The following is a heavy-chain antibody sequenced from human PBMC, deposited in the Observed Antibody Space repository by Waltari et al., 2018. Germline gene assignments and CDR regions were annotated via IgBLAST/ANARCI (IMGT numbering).Heavy chain of an antibody. D-gene: IGHD3-22*01. CDR1: GGSISGRYG. V-gene: IGHV4-38-2*01. J-gene: IGHJ4*02. CDR2: IYGSSGST. Sequence: QVQLQESGPAVVKPSETLSLTCAVSGGSISGRYGWSWIRQAPGKGLEWIGSIYGSSGSTYYNPSLKSRVTISKDTSKNQFSLKLSSVTAADTAVYYCARGFDSGYYRYYFDYWGQGVLVTVSS. CDR3: ARGFDSGYYRYYFDY.